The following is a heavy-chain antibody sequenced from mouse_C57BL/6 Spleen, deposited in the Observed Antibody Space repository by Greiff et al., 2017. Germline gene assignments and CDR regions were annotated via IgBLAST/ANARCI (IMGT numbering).Heavy chain of an antibody. D-gene: IGHD3-2*01. Sequence: VQLKESGGDLVKPGGSLKLSCAASGFTFSSYGMSWVRQTPDKRLEWVATISSGGSYTYYPDSVKGRFTISRDNAKNTLYLQMSSLKSEDTAMYYCAREGQTGFAYWGQGTLVTVSA. CDR1: GFTFSSYG. V-gene: IGHV5-6*01. CDR2: ISSGGSYT. J-gene: IGHJ3*01. CDR3: AREGQTGFAY.